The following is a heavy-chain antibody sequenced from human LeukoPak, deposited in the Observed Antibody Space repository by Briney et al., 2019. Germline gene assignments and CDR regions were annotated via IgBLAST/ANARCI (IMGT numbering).Heavy chain of an antibody. D-gene: IGHD3-10*01. CDR3: ARDWAGGPHDH. CDR1: GFTFSDYY. Sequence: TPGGSLRLSCAASGFTFSDYYMSWIRQAPGKGLEWVSYISSSGNNIYYADSVKGRFTISRDNAKNSLYLQMSSLRVEDTAVYYCARDWAGGPHDHWGQGTLVTVSS. J-gene: IGHJ4*02. CDR2: ISSSGNNI. V-gene: IGHV3-11*04.